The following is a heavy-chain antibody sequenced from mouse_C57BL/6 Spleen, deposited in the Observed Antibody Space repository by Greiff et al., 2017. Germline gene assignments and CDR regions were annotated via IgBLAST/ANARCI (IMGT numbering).Heavy chain of an antibody. CDR3: ARSGWDFDY. CDR2: IYPGDGDT. CDR1: GYAFSSSW. Sequence: VQLQQSGPELVKPGASVKISCKASGYAFSSSWMNWVKQRPGKGLEWIGRIYPGDGDTNYNGKFKGKATRTADKSSSTAYMQLSSLTSEDSAVYFCARSGWDFDYWGQGTTLTVSS. D-gene: IGHD3-1*01. V-gene: IGHV1-82*01. J-gene: IGHJ2*01.